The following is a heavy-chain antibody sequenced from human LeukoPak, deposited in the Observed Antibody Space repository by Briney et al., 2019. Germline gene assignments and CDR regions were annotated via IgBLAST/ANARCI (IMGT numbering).Heavy chain of an antibody. V-gene: IGHV4-59*01. CDR2: IYYSGST. J-gene: IGHJ3*02. D-gene: IGHD5-24*01. CDR3: AGRLWRRDGYNLSAFDI. Sequence: SETLSLTCTVSGGSISSYYWNWIRQPPGKGLEWIGYIYYSGSTNYNPSLRSRVTISVDTSKNQFSLKLSSVTAADTAVYYCAGRLWRRDGYNLSAFDIWGQGTMVTVSS. CDR1: GGSISSYY.